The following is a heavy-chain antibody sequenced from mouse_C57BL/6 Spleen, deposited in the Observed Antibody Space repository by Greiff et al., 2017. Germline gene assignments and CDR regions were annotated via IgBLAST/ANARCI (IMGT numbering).Heavy chain of an antibody. D-gene: IGHD1-1*01. V-gene: IGHV1-61*01. CDR1: GYTFTSYW. Sequence: QVQLQQPGAELVRPGSSVKLSCKASGYTFTSYWMDWVKQRPGQGLEWIGNIYPSDSETHYNQKFKDKATLTVDKSSSTAYMQLSSLTSEDSAVYCGARSLTTVVATDYWGQGTTLTVSS. CDR2: IYPSDSET. CDR3: ARSLTTVVATDY. J-gene: IGHJ2*01.